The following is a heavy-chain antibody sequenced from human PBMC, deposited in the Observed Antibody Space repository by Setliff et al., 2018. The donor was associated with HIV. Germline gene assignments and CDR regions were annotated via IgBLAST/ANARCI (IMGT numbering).Heavy chain of an antibody. CDR2: IYYTGNT. CDR1: GGSISSSNW. J-gene: IGHJ3*01. V-gene: IGHV4-4*02. Sequence: KTSETLSLTCAVSGGSISSSNWWSWVRQPPGKGLEWIGEIYYTGNTNYNPSLKSRVSISVDKSKNQFSLKLNSVTAADTAMYYCARRGDSSGYYDAFDVWGQGTKVTVSS. D-gene: IGHD3-22*01. CDR3: ARRGDSSGYYDAFDV.